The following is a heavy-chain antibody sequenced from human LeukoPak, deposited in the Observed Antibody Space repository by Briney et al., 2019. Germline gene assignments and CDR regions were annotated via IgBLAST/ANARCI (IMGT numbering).Heavy chain of an antibody. J-gene: IGHJ4*02. Sequence: PGGSLRLSCAASGFTFSSYSMNWVRQAPGKGLEWVSYISSSSSTIYYADSVKGRFTISRDNAKNSLYLQMNSLRAEDTAVYYCARDLLRVGATSLGYWGQGTLVTVSS. CDR1: GFTFSSYS. V-gene: IGHV3-48*01. CDR2: ISSSSSTI. CDR3: ARDLLRVGATSLGY. D-gene: IGHD1-26*01.